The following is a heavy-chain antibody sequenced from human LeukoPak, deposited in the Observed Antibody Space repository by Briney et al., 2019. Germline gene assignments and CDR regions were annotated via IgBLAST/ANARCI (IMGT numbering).Heavy chain of an antibody. CDR3: ARQWGYCSSTSCYYYYYYGMDV. J-gene: IGHJ6*02. Sequence: SETRSLTCTVSSASISRNGYYWGWIRQPPGKGLEWIGNIYYTGSTFYNTSLKSRLTISVDTSKNQFSLKLSSVTAADTAVYYCARQWGYCSSTSCYYYYYYGMDVWGQGTTVTVSS. CDR1: SASISRNGYY. CDR2: IYYTGST. V-gene: IGHV4-39*01. D-gene: IGHD2-2*01.